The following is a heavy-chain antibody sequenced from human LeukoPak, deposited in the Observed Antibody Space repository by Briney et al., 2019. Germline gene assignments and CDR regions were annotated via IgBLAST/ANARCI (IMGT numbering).Heavy chain of an antibody. V-gene: IGHV1-18*01. CDR1: GYTFTSYG. CDR3: ARVNKQWLVLECFDY. CDR2: ISAYNGNT. J-gene: IGHJ4*02. D-gene: IGHD6-19*01. Sequence: ASVKVSCKASGYTFTSYGISWVRQAPGQGLEWMGWISAYNGNTNYAQKLQGRVTMTTDTSTSTACMELRSLRSDDTAVYYCARVNKQWLVLECFDYWGQGTLVTVSS.